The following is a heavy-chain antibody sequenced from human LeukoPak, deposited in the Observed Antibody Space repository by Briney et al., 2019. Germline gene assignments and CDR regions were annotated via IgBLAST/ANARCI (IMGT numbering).Heavy chain of an antibody. Sequence: ASVKVSCKASGYTFTGYYMHWVRQAPGQGLEWMGWINPNSGGTNYAQKFQGRVTMTRDTSINTAYMELSRLRSDDTAVYFCAREGGYCRSTSCYDPNFDYRGQGTLVTVSS. CDR1: GYTFTGYY. CDR3: AREGGYCRSTSCYDPNFDY. V-gene: IGHV1-2*02. D-gene: IGHD2-2*01. J-gene: IGHJ4*02. CDR2: INPNSGGT.